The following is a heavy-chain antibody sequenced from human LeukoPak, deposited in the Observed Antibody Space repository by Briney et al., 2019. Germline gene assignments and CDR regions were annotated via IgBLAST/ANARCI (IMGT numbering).Heavy chain of an antibody. CDR2: INAGNGNT. Sequence: ASVKVSCTTSGYTFTTYAIHWVRQAPGQRLEWMGWINAGNGNTKYSQKFQGRVTITRDTSASTAYIELSSLRSEDTAVYYCARGLVQRERGMDVWGQGTTVTVSS. D-gene: IGHD6-19*01. J-gene: IGHJ6*02. V-gene: IGHV1-3*01. CDR3: ARGLVQRERGMDV. CDR1: GYTFTTYA.